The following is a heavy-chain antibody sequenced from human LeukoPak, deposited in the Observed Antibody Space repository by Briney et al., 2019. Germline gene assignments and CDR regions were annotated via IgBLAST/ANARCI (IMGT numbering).Heavy chain of an antibody. CDR2: INYSGNT. Sequence: SETLSHTCAVYGGSFSGYYWSWIRQPPGKELEWIGSINYSGNTYYNPSVKSRVTISVDTSKNQFSLKVTSVTAADTALYYCGRSAGFVHFDHWGQGTLVTVSS. D-gene: IGHD3-16*01. CDR3: GRSAGFVHFDH. V-gene: IGHV4-34*01. J-gene: IGHJ4*02. CDR1: GGSFSGYY.